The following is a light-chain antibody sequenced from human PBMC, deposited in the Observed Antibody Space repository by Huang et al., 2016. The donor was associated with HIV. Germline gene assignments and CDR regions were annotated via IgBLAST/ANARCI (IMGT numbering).Light chain of an antibody. CDR1: QSVLYSSNNKNY. J-gene: IGKJ2*01. CDR3: QQYYSTPPL. Sequence: DIVMTQSPDSLAVSLGERATINCKSSQSVLYSSNNKNYLAWYQQKPGQLPKLLIYWASTRESGVPDRFSGSGSGTDFTLTISSLQAEDVAVYYCQQYYSTPPLFGQGTKLEIK. CDR2: WAS. V-gene: IGKV4-1*01.